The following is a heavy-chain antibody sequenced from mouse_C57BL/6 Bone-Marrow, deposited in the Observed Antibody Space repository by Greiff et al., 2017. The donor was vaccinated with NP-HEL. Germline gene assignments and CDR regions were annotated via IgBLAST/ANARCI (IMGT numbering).Heavy chain of an antibody. CDR3: ARWNYGEYDAMDY. Sequence: QVQLKQSGAELARPGASVKLSCKASGYTFTSYGISWVKQRTGQGLEWIGEIYPRSGNTYYNEKFKGKATLTADKSSSTAYMELRSLTSEDSAVYFCARWNYGEYDAMDYWGQGTSVTVSS. V-gene: IGHV1-81*01. D-gene: IGHD2-13*01. CDR1: GYTFTSYG. CDR2: IYPRSGNT. J-gene: IGHJ4*01.